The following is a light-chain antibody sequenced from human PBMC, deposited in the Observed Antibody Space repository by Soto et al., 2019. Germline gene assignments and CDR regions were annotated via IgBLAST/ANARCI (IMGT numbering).Light chain of an antibody. V-gene: IGLV2-14*01. CDR1: SSDVGGYNY. J-gene: IGLJ2*01. CDR2: EVS. Sequence: QSALTQPASVSGSPGQSITISCTGTSSDVGGYNYVSWYQQHPGKAPKLMIYEVSNRPSGVSNRFSGSKSGNTASLTISGLHAEDEADYYCSSYTSSSFVVFGGRTKLTVL. CDR3: SSYTSSSFVV.